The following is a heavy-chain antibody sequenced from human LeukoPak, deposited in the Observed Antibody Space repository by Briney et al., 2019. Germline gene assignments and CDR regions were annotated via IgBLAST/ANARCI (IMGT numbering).Heavy chain of an antibody. CDR3: AKEGRSLQTY. Sequence: GGSLRLSCAASGFTFSTYTMSWVRLAPGKGLEWVANIKEDGTETYYVDSVKGRFTISRDNAKNSLYLQMNSLRVEDTAVYYCAKEGRSLQTYWGQGTLVTVSS. D-gene: IGHD5-24*01. CDR1: GFTFSTYT. CDR2: IKEDGTET. J-gene: IGHJ4*02. V-gene: IGHV3-7*03.